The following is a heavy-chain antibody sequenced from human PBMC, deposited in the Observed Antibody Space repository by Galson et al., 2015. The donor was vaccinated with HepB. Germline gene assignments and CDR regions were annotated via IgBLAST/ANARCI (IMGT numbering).Heavy chain of an antibody. D-gene: IGHD2-15*01. Sequence: LRLSCAASGFTFSNYWMHWVRQVPGKGLVWVSRIESDGSVADYADSVKGRFTISRDNAKDTVYLQMNSLRVEDTAVYYCARGGPRYCSGSTCSGALEIWGQGTMVTVSS. J-gene: IGHJ3*02. V-gene: IGHV3-74*01. CDR2: IESDGSVA. CDR3: ARGGPRYCSGSTCSGALEI. CDR1: GFTFSNYW.